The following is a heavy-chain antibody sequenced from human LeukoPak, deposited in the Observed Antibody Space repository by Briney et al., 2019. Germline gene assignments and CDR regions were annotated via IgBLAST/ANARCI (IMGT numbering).Heavy chain of an antibody. V-gene: IGHV4-4*07. Sequence: SETLSLTCTVSGYSISSGYYWSWIRQPAGKGLEWIGRIYTSGSTNYNPSLKSRVTMSVDTSKNQFSLKLSSVTAADTAVYYCARVQGGVLDYWGQGTLVTVSS. CDR2: IYTSGST. CDR1: GYSISSGYY. J-gene: IGHJ4*02. D-gene: IGHD3-16*01. CDR3: ARVQGGVLDY.